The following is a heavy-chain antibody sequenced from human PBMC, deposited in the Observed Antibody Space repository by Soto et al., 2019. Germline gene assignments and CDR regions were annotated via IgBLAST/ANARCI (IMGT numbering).Heavy chain of an antibody. V-gene: IGHV1-2*04. D-gene: IGHD2-15*01. CDR3: ARDSLHCSGGSCYDY. CDR2: INPNSGGT. CDR1: GYTFTGYY. J-gene: IGHJ4*02. Sequence: GASVKVSCKASGYTFTGYYMHWVRQAPGQGLEWMGWINPNSGGTNYAQKFQGWVTMTRDTSISTAYMELSRLRSDDTAVYYCARDSLHCSGGSCYDYWGQGTLVTVSS.